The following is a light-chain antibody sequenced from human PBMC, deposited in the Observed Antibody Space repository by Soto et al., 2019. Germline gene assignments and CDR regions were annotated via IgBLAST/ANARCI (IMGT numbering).Light chain of an antibody. Sequence: EIVLTQSPGILSLSPGERATLSCRARQSISSTYLAWYQQKPGQAPRLLIYGASSRATGIPDRFIGSGSGTEFTLTISRLEPEDFAVFYCQQYGSSPRTLGQGTKVEIK. CDR1: QSISSTY. V-gene: IGKV3-20*01. CDR2: GAS. J-gene: IGKJ1*01. CDR3: QQYGSSPRT.